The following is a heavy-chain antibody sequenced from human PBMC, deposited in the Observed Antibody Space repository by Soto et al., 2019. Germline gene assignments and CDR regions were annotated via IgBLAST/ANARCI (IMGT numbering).Heavy chain of an antibody. CDR3: AKDGGRYCSSTSCPTYYGMDV. D-gene: IGHD2-2*01. CDR2: ISYDGSNK. Sequence: ESGGGVVQPGRSLRLSCAASGFTFSSYGMHWVRQAPGKGLEWVAVISYDGSNKYYADSVKGRFTISRDNSKNTLYLQMNSLRAEDTAVYYCAKDGGRYCSSTSCPTYYGMDVWGQGTTVTVSS. V-gene: IGHV3-30*18. CDR1: GFTFSSYG. J-gene: IGHJ6*02.